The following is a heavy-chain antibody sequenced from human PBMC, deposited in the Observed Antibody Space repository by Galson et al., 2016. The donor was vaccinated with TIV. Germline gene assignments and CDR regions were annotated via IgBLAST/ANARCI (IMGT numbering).Heavy chain of an antibody. CDR1: GFTFNNYA. Sequence: SLRLSCAASGFTFNNYAMHWVRQAPGKGLEWVSGISGSGGITYIAESVKGRFAISRDNSRDTLYLQLNSPRAEDTAVYYCAKRRNYGGDALESWGQGTMVTVSS. CDR2: ISGSGGIT. D-gene: IGHD4-23*01. V-gene: IGHV3-23*01. CDR3: AKRRNYGGDALES. J-gene: IGHJ3*02.